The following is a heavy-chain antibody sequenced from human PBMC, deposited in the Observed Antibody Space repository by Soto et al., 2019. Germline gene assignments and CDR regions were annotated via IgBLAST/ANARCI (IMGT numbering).Heavy chain of an antibody. D-gene: IGHD1-26*01. V-gene: IGHV1-2*02. Sequence: ASVKVSCKASGYTFTGYYMHWVRQAPGQGLEWMGWINPNSGGTNYAQKFQGRVTMTGDTPISTAYMELSRLRSDDTAVYYCARDRIVGAMGGAYFDYWGQRTLVTVSS. J-gene: IGHJ4*02. CDR3: ARDRIVGAMGGAYFDY. CDR2: INPNSGGT. CDR1: GYTFTGYY.